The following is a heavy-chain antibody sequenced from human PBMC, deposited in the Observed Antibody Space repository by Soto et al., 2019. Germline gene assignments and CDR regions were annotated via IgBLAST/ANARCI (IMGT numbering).Heavy chain of an antibody. CDR1: GFTFGDYA. J-gene: IGHJ4*02. Sequence: GGSLRLSCTDSGFTFGDYAMSWFRQAPGKGLEWVGFIRSKAYGGTTEYAASVKGRFTISRDDSKSIAYLQMNSLKTEDTAVYYCTRHYDSSGYPSLWGQGTLVTVSS. CDR2: IRSKAYGGTT. V-gene: IGHV3-49*03. D-gene: IGHD3-22*01. CDR3: TRHYDSSGYPSL.